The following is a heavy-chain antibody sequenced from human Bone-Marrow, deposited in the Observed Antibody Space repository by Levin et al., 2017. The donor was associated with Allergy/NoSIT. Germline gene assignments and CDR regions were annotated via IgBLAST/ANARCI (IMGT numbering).Heavy chain of an antibody. V-gene: IGHV3-66*01. CDR1: GFSVSSTY. J-gene: IGHJ4*02. D-gene: IGHD3-3*01. CDR2: LYSTGNT. Sequence: GESLKISCAASGFSVSSTYMHWVRQAPGKGLEWVSVLYSTGNTYYADTVKDSFTISRDNSKNTLFLDMHNLRVDDTAIYYCARGFADDYGGQGTLVAV. CDR3: ARGFADDY.